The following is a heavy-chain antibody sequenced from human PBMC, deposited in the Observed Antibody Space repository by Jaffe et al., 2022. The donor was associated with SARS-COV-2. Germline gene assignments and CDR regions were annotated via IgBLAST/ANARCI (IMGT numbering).Heavy chain of an antibody. CDR3: ATYGSGSPYYYYYYMDV. Sequence: QVQLVESGGGVVQPGRSLRLSCAASGFTFSSYAMHWVRQAPGKGLEWVAVISYDGSNKYYADSVKGRFTISRDNSKNTLYLQMNSLRAEDTAVYYCATYGSGSPYYYYYYMDVWGKGTTVTVSS. D-gene: IGHD3-10*01. V-gene: IGHV3-30*04. CDR2: ISYDGSNK. CDR1: GFTFSSYA. J-gene: IGHJ6*03.